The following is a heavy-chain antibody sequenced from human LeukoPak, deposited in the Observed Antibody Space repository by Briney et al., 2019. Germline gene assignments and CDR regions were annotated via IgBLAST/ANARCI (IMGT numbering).Heavy chain of an antibody. D-gene: IGHD3-3*01. Sequence: GRSLRLSCAASGFTFSSYGMHWVRQAPGKGLEWVAVIWYDGSNKYYADSVKGRFTISRDNSKNTLYLQMNSLRAEDTAVYYCARDKWSGPPDYYFDYWGQGTLVTVSS. CDR1: GFTFSSYG. V-gene: IGHV3-33*01. CDR2: IWYDGSNK. J-gene: IGHJ4*02. CDR3: ARDKWSGPPDYYFDY.